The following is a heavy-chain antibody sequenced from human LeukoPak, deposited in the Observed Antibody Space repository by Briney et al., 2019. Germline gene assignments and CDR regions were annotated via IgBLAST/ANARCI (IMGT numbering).Heavy chain of an antibody. V-gene: IGHV4-30-2*01. CDR1: GGSISSGGYY. Sequence: SQTLSLTCTVSGGSISSGGYYWSWIRQHPGKGLEWIGYIYHSGSTYYNPSLKSRVTISVDRSKNQFSLKLSSVTAAGTAVYYCARDTSLRGFDYWGQGTLVTVSS. J-gene: IGHJ4*02. D-gene: IGHD5-24*01. CDR3: ARDTSLRGFDY. CDR2: IYHSGST.